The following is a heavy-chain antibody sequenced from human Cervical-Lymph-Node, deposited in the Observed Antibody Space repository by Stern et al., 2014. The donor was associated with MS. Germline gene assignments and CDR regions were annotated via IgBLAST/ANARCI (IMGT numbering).Heavy chain of an antibody. CDR2: ISDTGTT. J-gene: IGHJ2*01. CDR3: ARDPSTTASDWFFDL. Sequence: QLQLQESGPGLVKPSETLSLTCTVSGGAVSDYYWTWIRQRPGKGLEWIGYISDTGTTNSNPYLHSRVTITLDTSQNQVSLRLRSVTAADTAVYYCARDPSTTASDWFFDLWGRGSLVTVSS. V-gene: IGHV4-59*02. CDR1: GGAVSDYY. D-gene: IGHD2-21*02.